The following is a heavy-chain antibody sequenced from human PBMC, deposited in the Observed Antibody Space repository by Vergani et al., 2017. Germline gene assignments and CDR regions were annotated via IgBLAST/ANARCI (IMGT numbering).Heavy chain of an antibody. Sequence: QVQLQESGPGLVKPSETLSLTCTVPGGSISSYYWSWIRQTPGKGLEWIGYIYYSGSTNYNPSLKSRVTISVDTTKNQFSLTLSSVTAADTAVYYCARMNIMRYFDWLAQNSRWFDPWGQGTLVTVSS. CDR1: GGSISSYY. J-gene: IGHJ5*02. CDR2: IYYSGST. CDR3: ARMNIMRYFDWLAQNSRWFDP. V-gene: IGHV4-59*01. D-gene: IGHD3-9*01.